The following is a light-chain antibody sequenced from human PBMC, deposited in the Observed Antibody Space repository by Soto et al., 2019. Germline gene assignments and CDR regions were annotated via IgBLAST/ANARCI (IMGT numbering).Light chain of an antibody. CDR2: GNS. J-gene: IGLJ2*01. CDR1: SSNIGAGYD. V-gene: IGLV1-40*01. CDR3: QSYDSSLSGSR. Sequence: QAVVTQPPSVSGAPGQRVTISCTGSSSNIGAGYDVHWYQQLPGTAPKLLIYGNSNRPSGVPDRFSGSKSGTSASLAITGLQAEDEAEYYCQSYDSSLSGSRFGGGTQLTVL.